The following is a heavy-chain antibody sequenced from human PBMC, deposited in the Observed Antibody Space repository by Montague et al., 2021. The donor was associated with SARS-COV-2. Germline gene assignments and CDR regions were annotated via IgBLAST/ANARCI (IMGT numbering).Heavy chain of an antibody. V-gene: IGHV3-64*01. J-gene: IGHJ6*03. CDR3: ARDGSGFWSGFHYYYYMDV. CDR1: GFTFSSYA. Sequence: SLSLSFSASGFTFSSYAMHWVRQAPGKGLEYVSAISSNGGSTYYANSVKGRFTISRDNSKNTLYLQMGSLRAEDMAVYYCARDGSGFWSGFHYYYYMDVWGKGTTVTVSS. D-gene: IGHD3-3*01. CDR2: ISSNGGST.